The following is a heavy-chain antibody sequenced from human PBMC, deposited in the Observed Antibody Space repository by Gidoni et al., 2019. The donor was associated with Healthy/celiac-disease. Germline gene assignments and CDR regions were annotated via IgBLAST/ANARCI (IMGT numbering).Heavy chain of an antibody. CDR3: ARGSQVLRFLEWLPGSSAGGPENDDY. D-gene: IGHD3-3*01. CDR1: GYTLTSYY. CDR2: INPSGGST. J-gene: IGHJ4*02. V-gene: IGHV1-46*01. Sequence: QVQLVQSGAEVKKPGASVKVSCKASGYTLTSYYMHLVRQAPGQGLEWMGIINPSGGSTSYAQKFQGRVTMTRDTSTSTVYMELSSLRSEDTAVYYCARGSQVLRFLEWLPGSSAGGPENDDYWGQGTLVTVSS.